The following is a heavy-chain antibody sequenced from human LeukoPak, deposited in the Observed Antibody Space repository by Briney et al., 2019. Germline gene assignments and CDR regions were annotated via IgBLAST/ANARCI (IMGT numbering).Heavy chain of an antibody. Sequence: GASVKVSCKASGYTFTSYDINWVRQATGQGLEWMGWMNPNSGNTGYAQKFQGRVTMTRNTSISTAYMELSSLRSGDTAVYYCARVREVTFGGVILYYFDYWGQGTLVTVSS. CDR3: ARVREVTFGGVILYYFDY. D-gene: IGHD3-16*02. CDR2: MNPNSGNT. V-gene: IGHV1-8*01. J-gene: IGHJ4*02. CDR1: GYTFTSYD.